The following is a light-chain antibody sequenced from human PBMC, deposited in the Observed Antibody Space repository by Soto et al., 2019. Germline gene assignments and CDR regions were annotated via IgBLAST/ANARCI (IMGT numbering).Light chain of an antibody. CDR1: QSVATN. CDR3: QQYYNWPRT. J-gene: IGKJ5*01. CDR2: GAS. Sequence: EIVLTQSPATLSVSPGGGATLSRRASQSVATNLAWYQQNPGQPPRLISYGASTRATGIPARFSGSGSGTEFTLTISSLQAEDCAVYYCQQYYNWPRTFGQGTRLEIK. V-gene: IGKV3-15*01.